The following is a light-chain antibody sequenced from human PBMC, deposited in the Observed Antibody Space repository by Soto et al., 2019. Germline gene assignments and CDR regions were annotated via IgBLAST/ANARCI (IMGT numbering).Light chain of an antibody. V-gene: IGKV3-15*01. J-gene: IGKJ4*01. CDR2: GAS. CDR3: QQYNNWPLT. CDR1: QSVAGN. Sequence: EIVMTQSPATLSVSPGERATLSCRASQSVAGNLAWYQQKPGQAPRLLMYGASTRATGIPARFSGSGSGTEFTLTISSLQSDDFGVYYCQQYNNWPLTFGGGTKVEIK.